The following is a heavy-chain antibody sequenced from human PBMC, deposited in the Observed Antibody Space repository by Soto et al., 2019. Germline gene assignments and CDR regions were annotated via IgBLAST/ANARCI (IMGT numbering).Heavy chain of an antibody. V-gene: IGHV4-4*02. D-gene: IGHD6-13*01. CDR3: ARQAEDYYYGMDV. Sequence: QVQLQESGPGLVTPSGTLSLTCAVSGGSISSSNWWSWVRQPPGKGLEWIGEIYHSGSTNYNPSLKSRTTISVDKSKNQFSLKLSSVTAADTAVYYCARQAEDYYYGMDVWGQGTTVTVS. CDR1: GGSISSSNW. J-gene: IGHJ6*02. CDR2: IYHSGST.